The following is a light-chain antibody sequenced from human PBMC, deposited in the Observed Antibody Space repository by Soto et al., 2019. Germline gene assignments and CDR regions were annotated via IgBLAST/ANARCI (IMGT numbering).Light chain of an antibody. J-gene: IGKJ1*01. V-gene: IGKV4-1*01. Sequence: DIVMTQSPDSLAVSLGERATINCKSSQSVLFSAKNKNYLAWYQQKPGQPPRLFIYWASTRESGVPDRFSASGFGTNFTLTISSLQAEDVAVYYCHQYYSIPRTFGQGTKVEIK. CDR2: WAS. CDR3: HQYYSIPRT. CDR1: QSVLFSAKNKNY.